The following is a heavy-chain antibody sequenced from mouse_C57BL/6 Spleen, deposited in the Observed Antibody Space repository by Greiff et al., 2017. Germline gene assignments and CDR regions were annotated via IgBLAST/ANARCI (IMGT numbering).Heavy chain of an antibody. J-gene: IGHJ4*01. CDR3: ARRITTVGGSYYYAMDY. V-gene: IGHV2-2*01. D-gene: IGHD1-1*01. CDR1: GFSLTSYG. Sequence: VKLVESGPGLVQPSQSLSITCTVSGFSLTSYGVHWVRQSPGKGLEWLGVIWSGGSTDYNAAFISRLSISKDNSKSQVFFKMNSLQADDTAIYYCARRITTVGGSYYYAMDYWGQGTSVTVSS. CDR2: IWSGGST.